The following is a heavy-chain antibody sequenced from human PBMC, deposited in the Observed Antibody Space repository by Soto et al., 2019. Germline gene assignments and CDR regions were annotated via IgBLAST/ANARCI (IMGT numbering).Heavy chain of an antibody. CDR2: IIPIFGTA. CDR3: ARCTLRNYGMDV. V-gene: IGHV1-69*13. CDR1: GYTFTSYD. Sequence: SVKVSCKASGYTFTSYDISWVRQAPGQGLEWMGGIIPIFGTANYAQKFQGRVTITADESTSTAYMELSSLRSEDTAVYYCARCTLRNYGMDVWGQGTTVTVSS. J-gene: IGHJ6*02. D-gene: IGHD4-17*01.